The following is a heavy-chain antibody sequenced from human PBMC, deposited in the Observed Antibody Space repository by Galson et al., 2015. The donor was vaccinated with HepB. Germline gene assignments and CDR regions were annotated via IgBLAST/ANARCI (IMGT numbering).Heavy chain of an antibody. J-gene: IGHJ4*02. D-gene: IGHD3-10*01. CDR2: IYYSGST. CDR1: GGSISSGGYS. V-gene: IGHV4-30-4*07. Sequence: TLSLTCAVYGGSISSGGYSWSWIRQPPGKGLEWIGYIYYSGSTYYNPSLKSRVTISVDTSKNQFSLKLSSVTAADTAVYYCAREREYGSGSQTIDYWGQGTLVTVSS. CDR3: AREREYGSGSQTIDY.